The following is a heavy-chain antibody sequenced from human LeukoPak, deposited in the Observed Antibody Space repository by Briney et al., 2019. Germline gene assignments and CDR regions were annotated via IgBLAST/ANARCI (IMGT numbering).Heavy chain of an antibody. V-gene: IGHV4-30-2*05. D-gene: IGHD3-10*01. J-gene: IGHJ6*02. CDR3: ARVGGSGSPDYYYYGMDV. CDR2: IYHSGST. CDR1: GGSISSGGYS. Sequence: SETLSLTCAVSGGSISSGGYSWSWIRQPPGKGLEWIGYIYHSGSTYYNPSLKSRVTISVDTSKNQFSLKLSSVTAADTAVYYCARVGGSGSPDYYYYGMDVWGQGTTVTVSS.